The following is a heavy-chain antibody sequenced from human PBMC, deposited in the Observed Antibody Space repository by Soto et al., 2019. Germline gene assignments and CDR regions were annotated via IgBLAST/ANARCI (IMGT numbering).Heavy chain of an antibody. Sequence: QVQLVQSGGDVVQPGMSLRLSCAASGFSLNDYAIHWIRQAPGKGLEWVAVFWFDGNNKYFADSVKGLFTLSRDTFYNTVFVDMNSLRVEDTAVYYCARDRHQTFDYWGQGNLVTVSS. CDR1: GFSLNDYA. CDR3: ARDRHQTFDY. J-gene: IGHJ4*02. CDR2: FWFDGNNK. V-gene: IGHV3-33*01.